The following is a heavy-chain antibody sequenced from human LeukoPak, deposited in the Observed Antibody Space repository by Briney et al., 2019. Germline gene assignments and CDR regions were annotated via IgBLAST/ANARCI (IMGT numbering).Heavy chain of an antibody. J-gene: IGHJ2*01. CDR3: ARVVTAYWYFDL. V-gene: IGHV1-18*01. D-gene: IGHD5-18*01. Sequence: ASVKVSCKASGYTFTSHGTSWVRQAPGQGLEWMGWISAYNGNTNYAQKLQGRVTTTTDTSTSTAYMELRSLRSDDTAVYYCARVVTAYWYFDLWGRGTLVTVSS. CDR2: ISAYNGNT. CDR1: GYTFTSHG.